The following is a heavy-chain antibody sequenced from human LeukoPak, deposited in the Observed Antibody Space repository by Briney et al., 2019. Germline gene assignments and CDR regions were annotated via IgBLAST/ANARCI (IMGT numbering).Heavy chain of an antibody. CDR3: ARGPYYGSGSSPHDAFDI. Sequence: GASVKVSCKASGYTFTSYDINWVRQATGQGLEWMGWMNPNSGNTGYAQKFQGRVTMTRNTSISTAYMELSSLRSEDTAVYYCARGPYYGSGSSPHDAFDIWGQGTMVTVSS. J-gene: IGHJ3*02. CDR1: GYTFTSYD. V-gene: IGHV1-8*01. CDR2: MNPNSGNT. D-gene: IGHD3-10*01.